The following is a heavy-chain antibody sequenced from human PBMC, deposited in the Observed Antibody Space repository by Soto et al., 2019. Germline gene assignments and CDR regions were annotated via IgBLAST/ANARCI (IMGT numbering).Heavy chain of an antibody. CDR1: GFTFSSYS. CDR3: ARVQQDIVVVPAAMAYYYYGMDV. J-gene: IGHJ6*02. V-gene: IGHV3-21*01. Sequence: EVQLVESGGGLVKPGGSLRLSCAASGFTFSSYSMNWVRQAPGKGLEWVSSISSSSSYIYYADSVKGRFTISRDNAKNSLNLKMNSLRAEDTAVYYCARVQQDIVVVPAAMAYYYYGMDVWGQGTTVTVSS. D-gene: IGHD2-2*01. CDR2: ISSSSSYI.